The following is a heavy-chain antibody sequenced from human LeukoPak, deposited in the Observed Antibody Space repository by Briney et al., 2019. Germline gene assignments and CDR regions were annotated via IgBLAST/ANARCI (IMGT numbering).Heavy chain of an antibody. V-gene: IGHV4-38-2*02. Sequence: SETLSLTCTVSGYSISSGYYWGWIRQPPGKGLEWIGSIYHSGSTYYNPSLKGRVTISVDTSKNQFSLKLSSVTAADTAVYYCARDPLCDFWSGYLCPLDYWGQGTLVTVSS. D-gene: IGHD3-3*01. CDR1: GYSISSGYY. J-gene: IGHJ4*02. CDR2: IYHSGST. CDR3: ARDPLCDFWSGYLCPLDY.